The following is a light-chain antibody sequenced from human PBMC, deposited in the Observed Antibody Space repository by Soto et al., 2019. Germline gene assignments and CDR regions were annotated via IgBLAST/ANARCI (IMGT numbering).Light chain of an antibody. CDR1: QSISSY. Sequence: DIRVTQSPSSVSASVGDRVTLNCRASQSISSYLNWYQQKPGKAPKLLIYAASSLQSGVPARFSGSGSGTEFTLTISSLQSDDFATYYCQQYENYCWTFAQGTKVDIK. CDR2: AAS. J-gene: IGKJ1*01. V-gene: IGKV1-39*01. CDR3: QQYENYCWT.